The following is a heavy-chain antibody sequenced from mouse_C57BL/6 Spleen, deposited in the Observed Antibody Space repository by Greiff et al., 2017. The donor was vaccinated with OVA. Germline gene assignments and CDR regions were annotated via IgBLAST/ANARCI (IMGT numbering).Heavy chain of an antibody. V-gene: IGHV14-2*01. CDR2: IDPEDGDT. CDR3: SSCDYDDGRDYAMDY. J-gene: IGHJ4*01. CDR1: GFNIKDYY. Sequence: VQLQQSGAELVKPGASVKLSCTASGFNIKDYYMHWVKQRTEQGLEWIGRIDPEDGDTKYDPKFQGKATIPADTSSNTDYLPLRSLTSENTAVYYCSSCDYDDGRDYAMDYWGQGTTVTVSS. D-gene: IGHD2-4*01.